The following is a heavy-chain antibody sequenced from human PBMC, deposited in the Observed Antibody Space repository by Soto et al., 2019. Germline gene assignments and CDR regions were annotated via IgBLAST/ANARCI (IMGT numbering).Heavy chain of an antibody. CDR1: VFTFSDYY. CDR3: ARAAGYYDSSGPQGY. Sequence: PWGSLRISCASSVFTFSDYYMSWIRQAPGKGLDWVSYISSSSSYTNYADSVKGRFTISRDNAKNSLYLQMNSLRAEDTAVYYCARAAGYYDSSGPQGYWGQGTMVTVSS. CDR2: ISSSSSYT. V-gene: IGHV3-11*06. D-gene: IGHD3-22*01. J-gene: IGHJ4*02.